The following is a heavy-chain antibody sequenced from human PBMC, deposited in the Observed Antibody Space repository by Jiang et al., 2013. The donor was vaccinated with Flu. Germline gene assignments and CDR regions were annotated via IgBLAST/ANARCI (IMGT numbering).Heavy chain of an antibody. V-gene: IGHV3-30-3*01. CDR3: ARVEFQGYCSSVNCYAGGFDF. CDR2: TSHDGSHK. D-gene: IGHD2-2*01. Sequence: QLLESGGGVVQPGTSLRLSCAASGFTFLSYAMHWVRQAPGKGLEWVALTSHDGSHKFYGDSVKGRFTISRDDSKNTLYLQMNSLRSSDTAVYYCARVEFQGYCSSVNCYAGGFDFWGQGTLVAVSA. J-gene: IGHJ4*02. CDR1: GFTFLSYA.